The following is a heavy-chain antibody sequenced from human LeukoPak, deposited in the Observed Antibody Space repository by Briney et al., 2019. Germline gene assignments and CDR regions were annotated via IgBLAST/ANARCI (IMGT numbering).Heavy chain of an antibody. CDR2: IKQDGREK. CDR3: ARENTGISYKWFDP. J-gene: IGHJ5*02. V-gene: IGHV3-7*01. CDR1: GFTFSAYW. Sequence: GESLRLSCVASGFTFSAYWMSWVRQAPGKGLEWVANIKQDGREKYYVDSVKGRFTISRDNAKSSLYLQMNSLGAEDTAVYYCARENTGISYKWFDPWGQGTLVTVSS. D-gene: IGHD3-10*01.